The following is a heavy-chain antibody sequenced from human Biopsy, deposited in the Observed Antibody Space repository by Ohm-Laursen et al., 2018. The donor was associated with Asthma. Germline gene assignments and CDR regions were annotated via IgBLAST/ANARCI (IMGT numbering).Heavy chain of an antibody. J-gene: IGHJ4*02. CDR2: IYSGGTS. Sequence: SLRLSCAASGFAVSRDHMFWVRQAPGKGLEWVSVIYSGGTSHTADSMRGGFTITRDYYKNTLYLQMHSLRAEDTAVYYCARGDSSNWSHYYFDYWGQGTLVTVSS. V-gene: IGHV3-53*01. D-gene: IGHD3-22*01. CDR1: GFAVSRDH. CDR3: ARGDSSNWSHYYFDY.